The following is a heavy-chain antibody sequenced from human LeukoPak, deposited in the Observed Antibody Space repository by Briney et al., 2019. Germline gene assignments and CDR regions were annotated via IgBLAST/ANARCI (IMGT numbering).Heavy chain of an antibody. D-gene: IGHD4-17*01. V-gene: IGHV3-23*01. CDR3: AKERTSTVTTFYDAFDI. Sequence: PGGSLRLSCAASGFTFSSYAMSWVRQAPGKGLEWVSAISGSGGSTYYADSVKGRFTISRDNSKNTLYLQMNSLRAEDTAVYYCAKERTSTVTTFYDAFDIWGQGTMVTVSS. CDR1: GFTFSSYA. CDR2: ISGSGGST. J-gene: IGHJ3*02.